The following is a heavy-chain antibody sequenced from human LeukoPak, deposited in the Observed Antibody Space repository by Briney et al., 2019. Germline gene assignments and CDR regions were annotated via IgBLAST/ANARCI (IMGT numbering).Heavy chain of an antibody. D-gene: IGHD6-13*01. J-gene: IGHJ3*02. Sequence: GRSLRLSCAASGFTVSSNYMSWVRQAPGKGLEWVSVIYSGGSTYYADSVKGRFTISRDNSKNTLYLQMNSLRAEDTAVYYCARGLAAAGDAFDIWGQGTMVTVSS. CDR3: ARGLAAAGDAFDI. V-gene: IGHV3-53*01. CDR1: GFTVSSNY. CDR2: IYSGGST.